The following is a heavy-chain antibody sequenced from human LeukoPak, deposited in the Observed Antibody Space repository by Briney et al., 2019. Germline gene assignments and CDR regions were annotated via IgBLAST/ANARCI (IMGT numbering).Heavy chain of an antibody. Sequence: PGGSLRLSCAASGFTFGSYGMHWVRQAPGKGLEWVAFIRYDGSNKYYADSVKGRFTISRDNAKNSLYLQMNSLRAEDTAVYYCARESSYAFDIWGQGSMVTVSS. CDR2: IRYDGSNK. CDR3: ARESSYAFDI. V-gene: IGHV3-30*02. CDR1: GFTFGSYG. J-gene: IGHJ3*02.